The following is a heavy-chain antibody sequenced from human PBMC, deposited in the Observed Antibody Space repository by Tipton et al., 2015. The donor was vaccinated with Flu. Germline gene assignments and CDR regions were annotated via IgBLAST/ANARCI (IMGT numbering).Heavy chain of an antibody. CDR1: GGSISSYY. CDR2: IYYSGST. CDR3: ARDSGYFYGSGSHDY. J-gene: IGHJ4*02. D-gene: IGHD3-10*01. Sequence: LRLSCTVSGGSISSYYWSWIRQPPGKGLEWIGYIYYSGSTNYNPSLKSRVTISVDTSKNQFSLKLSSVTAADTAVYYCARDSGYFYGSGSHDYWGQGTLVTVSS. V-gene: IGHV4-59*01.